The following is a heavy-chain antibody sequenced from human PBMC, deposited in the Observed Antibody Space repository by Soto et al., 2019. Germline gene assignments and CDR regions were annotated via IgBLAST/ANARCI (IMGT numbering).Heavy chain of an antibody. Sequence: LSCAASGCTFSSYAMSWVRQAPGKGLEWVSAISGSGGSTYYADSVKGRFTISRDNSKNTLYLQMNSLRAEDTAVYYCANQLWFGELSNWGQGTLVTVSS. CDR3: ANQLWFGELSN. CDR1: GCTFSSYA. CDR2: ISGSGGST. D-gene: IGHD3-10*01. J-gene: IGHJ4*02. V-gene: IGHV3-23*01.